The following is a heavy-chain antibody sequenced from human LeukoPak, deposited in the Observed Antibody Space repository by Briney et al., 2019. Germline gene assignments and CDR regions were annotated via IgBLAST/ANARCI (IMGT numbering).Heavy chain of an antibody. D-gene: IGHD3-10*01. Sequence: QPGGSLRLSCVASGFIFSSYWMTWVRLAPGKGLEWVANINQDGSEKYYVDSVKGRFTISRDNAKNSLYLQMNSLRAEDTAVYYCARRSGITMVRGVIDYWGQGTLVTVSS. CDR3: ARRSGITMVRGVIDY. CDR2: INQDGSEK. J-gene: IGHJ4*02. V-gene: IGHV3-7*01. CDR1: GFIFSSYW.